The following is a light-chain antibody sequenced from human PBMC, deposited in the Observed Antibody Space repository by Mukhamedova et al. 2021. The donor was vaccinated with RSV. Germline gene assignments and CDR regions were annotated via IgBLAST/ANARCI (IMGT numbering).Light chain of an antibody. V-gene: IGKV1-33*01. Sequence: WYQRRVHGKAPKLLIYDASNLETGVPSRFSGSGSGTDFTFTISSLQPDDIATYYCQQYDNLLTFGGGTKVEIK. J-gene: IGKJ4*01. CDR3: QQYDNLLT. CDR2: DAS.